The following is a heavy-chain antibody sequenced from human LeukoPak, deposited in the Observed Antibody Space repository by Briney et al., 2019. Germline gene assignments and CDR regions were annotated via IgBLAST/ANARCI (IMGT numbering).Heavy chain of an antibody. Sequence: PSETLSLTCTVSNYSISNYYWTWIRQPAGKGLEWIGRIYASGSTNYNPSLKSRVTMSTDTSKSQFSLRLSSVTAADTALYYCAGRIAAAGSLDYWGQGVLVTVSS. D-gene: IGHD6-25*01. CDR2: IYASGST. CDR1: NYSISNYY. J-gene: IGHJ4*02. CDR3: AGRIAAAGSLDY. V-gene: IGHV4-4*07.